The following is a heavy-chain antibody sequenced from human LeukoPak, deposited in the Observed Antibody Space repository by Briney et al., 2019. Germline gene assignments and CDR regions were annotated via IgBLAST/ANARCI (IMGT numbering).Heavy chain of an antibody. V-gene: IGHV3-48*02. J-gene: IGHJ4*02. CDR2: ISTSSSTI. CDR3: ARGGEGLVLVPPHFDY. D-gene: IGHD2-2*01. CDR1: GFTFRNYV. Sequence: GGSLRLSCAASGFTFRNYVIHWVRQAPGKGLEWVSYISTSSSTIYYADSVKGRFTISTDNAKNSLSLQMSSLRDEDTAVYYCARGGEGLVLVPPHFDYWGQGTLVTVSS.